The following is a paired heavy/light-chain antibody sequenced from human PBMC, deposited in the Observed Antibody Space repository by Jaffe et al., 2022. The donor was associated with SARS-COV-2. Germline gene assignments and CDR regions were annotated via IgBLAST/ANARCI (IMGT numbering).Heavy chain of an antibody. CDR2: IIPIFGTA. V-gene: IGHV1-69*01. Sequence: QVQLVQSGAEVKKPGSSVKVSCKASGGTFSSYAISWVRQAPGQGLEWMGGIIPIFGTANYAQKFQGRVTITADESTSTAYMELSSLRSEDTAVYYCAAVYYYDSSGYSPGQIDYWGQGTLVTVSS. D-gene: IGHD3-22*01. CDR3: AAVYYYDSSGYSPGQIDY. CDR1: GGTFSSYA. J-gene: IGHJ4*02.
Light chain of an antibody. CDR3: SSYTSSSTLI. J-gene: IGLJ2*01. V-gene: IGLV2-14*01. CDR1: SSDVGGYNY. Sequence: QSALTQPASVSGSPGQSITISCTGTSSDVGGYNYVSWYQQHPGKAPKLMIYEVSNRPSGVSNRFSGSKSGNTASLTISGLQAEDEADYYCSSYTSSSTLIFGGGTKLTVL. CDR2: EVS.